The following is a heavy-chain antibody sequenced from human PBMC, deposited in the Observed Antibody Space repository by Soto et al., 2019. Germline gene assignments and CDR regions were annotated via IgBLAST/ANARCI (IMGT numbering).Heavy chain of an antibody. CDR2: ISAYNGNT. D-gene: IGHD3-22*01. J-gene: IGHJ5*02. CDR3: AGVAGYYYESSGYSNKDSLDP. CDR1: GYTFTSYG. V-gene: IGHV1-18*01. Sequence: AAVKVSCKSSGYTFTSYGISWVRQAPGQGLEWMGWISAYNGNTNYAQKLQGRVTMTTDTSTSTAYMELRSLRSDDTAVDYCAGVAGYYYESSGYSNKDSLDPWCEGTLDTVSS.